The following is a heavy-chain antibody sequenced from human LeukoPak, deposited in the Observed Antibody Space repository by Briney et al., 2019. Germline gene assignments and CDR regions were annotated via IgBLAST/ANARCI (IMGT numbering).Heavy chain of an antibody. CDR1: GFTFSSYA. CDR3: ARESSSSWFGY. CDR2: ISYDGSNK. J-gene: IGHJ4*02. V-gene: IGHV3-30-3*01. Sequence: GGSLRLSCAASGFTFSSYAMHWVRQAPGKGLEWVAVISYDGSNKYYADSVKGRFTISRDNSKSTLYLQMNSLGAEDTAVYYCARESSSSWFGYWGQGTLVTVSS. D-gene: IGHD6-13*01.